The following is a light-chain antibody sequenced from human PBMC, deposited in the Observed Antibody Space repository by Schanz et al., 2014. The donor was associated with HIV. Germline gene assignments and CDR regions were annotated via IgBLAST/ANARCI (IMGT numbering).Light chain of an antibody. CDR3: QQWREYPPT. V-gene: IGKV1-8*01. CDR2: SAS. Sequence: AIRMTQSPSSFSASTGDRVTIACRASQGISGYLAWFQHKPGKAPKLLIYSASTLQSGVPSRFSGSGSETDFNLTISCLQSEDFATYYCQQWREYPPTFGPGTEVDIK. J-gene: IGKJ3*01. CDR1: QGISGY.